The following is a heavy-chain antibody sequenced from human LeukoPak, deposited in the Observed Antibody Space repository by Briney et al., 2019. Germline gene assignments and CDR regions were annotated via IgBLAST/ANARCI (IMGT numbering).Heavy chain of an antibody. CDR3: AKAGTGDWSLDL. J-gene: IGHJ2*01. V-gene: IGHV3-23*01. D-gene: IGHD1-14*01. CDR1: GFTFSSFA. CDR2: ISGRGAGT. Sequence: PGGSLRLSCTASGFTFSSFAMSWVRQAPGKGLEWVSGISGRGAGTYYADSVKGRFTISRDNSKNTLCLQMNSLRAEDTAVYYCAKAGTGDWSLDLWGRGTLVTVSS.